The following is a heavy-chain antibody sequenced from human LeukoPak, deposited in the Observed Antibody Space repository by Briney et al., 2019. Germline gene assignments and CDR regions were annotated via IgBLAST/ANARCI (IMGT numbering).Heavy chain of an antibody. CDR1: GGTFSSYA. D-gene: IGHD3-3*01. Sequence: GASVKVSCKASGGTFSSYAISWVREAPGQGLEWMGGIIPIFGTANYAQKFQGRVTITADKSTSTAYMELSSLRSEDTAVYYCARDIRFGSEPLDVWGKGTTVTVSS. CDR3: ARDIRFGSEPLDV. J-gene: IGHJ6*04. V-gene: IGHV1-69*06. CDR2: IIPIFGTA.